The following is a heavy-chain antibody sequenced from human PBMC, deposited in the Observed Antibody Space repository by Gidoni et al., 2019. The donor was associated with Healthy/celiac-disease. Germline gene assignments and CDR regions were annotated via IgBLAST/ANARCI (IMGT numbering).Heavy chain of an antibody. CDR3: ARGRRTAGYFKIPVPAAWFDP. V-gene: IGHV4-34*01. Sequence: QVQLQQWGAGLLKPSETLSLTCAVYGGSFSGYYWSWIRQPPGKGLEWIGEINHSGSTNYNPSLKSRVTISVDTSKNQFSLKLSSVTAADTAVYYCARGRRTAGYFKIPVPAAWFDPWGQGTLVTVSS. J-gene: IGHJ5*02. CDR1: GGSFSGYY. CDR2: INHSGST. D-gene: IGHD2-2*01.